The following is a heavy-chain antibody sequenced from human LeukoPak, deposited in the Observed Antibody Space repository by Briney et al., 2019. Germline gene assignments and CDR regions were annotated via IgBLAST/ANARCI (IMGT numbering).Heavy chain of an antibody. CDR3: ARQLLWFGELQPNWFDP. J-gene: IGHJ5*02. V-gene: IGHV1-18*01. CDR1: GYTFTSYG. CDR2: ISAYNGNT. Sequence: ASVKVSCKASGYTFTSYGISWVRQAPGQGLEWMGWISAYNGNTNYAQKLQGRVTMTTDTSTSTAYMELRSLRSDDTAVYYCARQLLWFGELQPNWFDPWGQGTLVTVPS. D-gene: IGHD3-10*01.